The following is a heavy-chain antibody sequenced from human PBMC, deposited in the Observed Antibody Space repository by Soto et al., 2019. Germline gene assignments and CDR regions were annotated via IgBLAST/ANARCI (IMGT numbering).Heavy chain of an antibody. J-gene: IGHJ6*02. V-gene: IGHV5-51*01. CDR2: IYPGDSDT. CDR3: ARGLVPARYYYYGMDV. CDR1: GYRFTSYW. D-gene: IGHD2-2*01. Sequence: GESLKISCKGSGYRFTSYWIGWVRQMPGKGLEWMGIIYPGDSDTRYSPSFQGQVTISADKSISTAYLQWSSLKASDTAMYYCARGLVPARYYYYGMDVWGQGTTVTVSS.